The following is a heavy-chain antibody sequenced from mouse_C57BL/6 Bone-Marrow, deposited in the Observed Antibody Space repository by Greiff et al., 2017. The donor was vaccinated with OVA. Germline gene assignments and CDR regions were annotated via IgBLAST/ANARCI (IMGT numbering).Heavy chain of an antibody. V-gene: IGHV1-76*01. Sequence: QVQLKQSGAELVRPGASVKLSCKASGSTFTDYYINWVKQRPGQGLEWIARIYPGSGNTYYNEKFKGKATLTAEKSSSTAYMQLSSLTSEDSAVYFCARRNKLGLDYWGQGTTLTVSS. J-gene: IGHJ2*01. CDR1: GSTFTDYY. CDR2: IYPGSGNT. D-gene: IGHD4-1*01. CDR3: ARRNKLGLDY.